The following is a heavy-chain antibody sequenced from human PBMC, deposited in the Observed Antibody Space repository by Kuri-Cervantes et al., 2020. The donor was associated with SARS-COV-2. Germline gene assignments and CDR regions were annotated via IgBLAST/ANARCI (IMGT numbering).Heavy chain of an antibody. D-gene: IGHD2/OR15-2a*01. CDR1: GFTVSSNY. Sequence: GGSLRLSCAASGFTVSSNYMSWVRQAPGKGLEWVSVIYSGGSTYYADSVKGRFTISRDNSKNTLYLQMNSLRAEDTAVYYCVRGGRASRSMFEYWGQGTLVTVSS. V-gene: IGHV3-53*01. CDR3: VRGGRASRSMFEY. J-gene: IGHJ4*02. CDR2: IYSGGST.